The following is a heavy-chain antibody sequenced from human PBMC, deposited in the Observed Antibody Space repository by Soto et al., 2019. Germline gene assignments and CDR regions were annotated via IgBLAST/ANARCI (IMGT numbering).Heavy chain of an antibody. V-gene: IGHV3-7*01. CDR1: GFRFTSSW. D-gene: IGHD3-16*01. Sequence: EVQLVESGGGLVQPGGSLRLSCAASGFRFTSSWMSWVRQAPGKGLEWVAHINQNGGQKYYVDSAKGRFTIPRDNAKTSLYLQMNSLRVEDTAVFYCVTWADAADEDYFHHWGQGTLVTVSS. J-gene: IGHJ1*01. CDR2: INQNGGQK. CDR3: VTWADAADEDYFHH.